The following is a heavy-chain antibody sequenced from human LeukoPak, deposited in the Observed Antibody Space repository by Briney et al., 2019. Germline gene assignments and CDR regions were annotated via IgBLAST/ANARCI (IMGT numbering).Heavy chain of an antibody. Sequence: SETLSLTCTVSWGSISSSSYYWGWIRQPPGKGLEWFGSIYYSGSTYYNPSLKSRVTISVDASENPFSLKCSSVTAAYTAVYYCASKLWFGELGVFDYWRQGTLVTVSS. CDR1: WGSISSSSYY. V-gene: IGHV4-39*01. CDR2: IYYSGST. CDR3: ASKLWFGELGVFDY. J-gene: IGHJ4*02. D-gene: IGHD3-10*01.